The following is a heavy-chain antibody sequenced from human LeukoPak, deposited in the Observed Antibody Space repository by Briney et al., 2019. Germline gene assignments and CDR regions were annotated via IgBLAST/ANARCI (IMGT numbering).Heavy chain of an antibody. V-gene: IGHV1-69-2*01. Sequence: GASVKVSCKVSGYTFTDYYMHWVQQAPGKGLEWMGLVDPENGERIYAEKFQGRVTITADTSTDTAYVELSSLRSEDTAMYYCVTHPVTKFRAFDYWGQGTLVTVSS. D-gene: IGHD4-17*01. J-gene: IGHJ4*02. CDR1: GYTFTDYY. CDR3: VTHPVTKFRAFDY. CDR2: VDPENGER.